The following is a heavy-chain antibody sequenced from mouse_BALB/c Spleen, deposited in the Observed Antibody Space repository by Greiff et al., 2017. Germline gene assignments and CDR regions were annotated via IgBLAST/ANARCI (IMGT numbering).Heavy chain of an antibody. V-gene: IGHV2-9*02. Sequence: VQLKESGPGLVAPSQSLSITCTVSGFSLTSYGVHWVRQPPGKGLEWLGVIWAGGSTNYNSALMSRLSISKDNSKSQVFLKMNSLQTDDTAMYYCARAFYYGYDGFAYWGQGTLVTVSA. J-gene: IGHJ3*01. CDR2: IWAGGST. D-gene: IGHD2-2*01. CDR1: GFSLTSYG. CDR3: ARAFYYGYDGFAY.